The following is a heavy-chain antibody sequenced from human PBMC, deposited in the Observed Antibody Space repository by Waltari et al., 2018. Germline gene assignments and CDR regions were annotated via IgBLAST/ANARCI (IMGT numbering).Heavy chain of an antibody. CDR2: ISGGGGNT. J-gene: IGHJ4*02. V-gene: IGHV3-23*01. CDR3: AKTDFDY. CDR1: GFTFSSYA. Sequence: EVQLLESGGGLVQPGGSLRLSCAASGFTFSSYAMSWVRQAQGKGLGWVSRISGGGGNTYYAESVKGRFTISRDNSKNTLYLQMNSLRAEDTAVYYCAKTDFDYWGQGTLVTVSS.